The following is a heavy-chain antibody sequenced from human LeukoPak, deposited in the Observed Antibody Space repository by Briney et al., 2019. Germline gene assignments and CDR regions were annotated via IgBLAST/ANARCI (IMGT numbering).Heavy chain of an antibody. D-gene: IGHD4-17*01. J-gene: IGHJ4*02. CDR2: TSASGAST. CDR3: AKGPRHTVTTIGDY. V-gene: IGHV3-23*01. CDR1: GFTFSSYA. Sequence: PGRSMRLSCAASGFTFSSYAMSWVRQAPGKVLEWVSATSASGASTYYADSVKGRFTISRDNSKDTLYLQMDSLRAEDTAVYYCAKGPRHTVTTIGDYWGQGTLVTVSS.